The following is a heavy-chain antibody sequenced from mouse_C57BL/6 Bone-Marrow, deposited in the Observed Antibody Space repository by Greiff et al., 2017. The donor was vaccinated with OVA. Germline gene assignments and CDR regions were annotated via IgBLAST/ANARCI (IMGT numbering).Heavy chain of an antibody. CDR1: GYTFTSYW. J-gene: IGHJ1*03. V-gene: IGHV1-64*01. CDR2: IHPNSGST. D-gene: IGHD1-1*01. Sequence: QVHVKQPGAELVKPGASVKLSCKASGYTFTSYWMHWVKQRPGQGLEWIGMIHPNSGSTNYNEKFKSKATLTVDKSSSTAYMQLSSLTSEDSAVYYCARWAIYYYGSSYWYFDVWGTGTTVTVSS. CDR3: ARWAIYYYGSSYWYFDV.